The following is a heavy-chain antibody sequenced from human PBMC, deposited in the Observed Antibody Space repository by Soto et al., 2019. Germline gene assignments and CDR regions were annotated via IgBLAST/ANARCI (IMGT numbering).Heavy chain of an antibody. V-gene: IGHV1-18*01. CDR2: ISAHNGNT. CDR3: ARGRYGDY. Sequence: QVHLVQSGAEVKKPGASVKVSCKGSGYAFTTYGITWVRQAPGQGLEWMGWISAHNGNTXYAQKLQGRVTVTSDTSXXXXXXXXXXXXXXXXXVYYCARGRYGDYWGQGARVTVSS. D-gene: IGHD3-10*01. CDR1: GYAFTTYG. J-gene: IGHJ4*02.